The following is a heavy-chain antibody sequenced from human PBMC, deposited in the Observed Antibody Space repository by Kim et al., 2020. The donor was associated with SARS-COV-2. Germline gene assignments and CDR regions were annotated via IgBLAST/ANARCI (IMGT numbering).Heavy chain of an antibody. CDR3: ASGSSSPYYYYGMDV. D-gene: IGHD6-13*01. CDR2: IIPIFGTA. V-gene: IGHV1-69*13. Sequence: SVKVSCKASGGTFSSYAISWVRQAPGQGLEWMGGIIPIFGTANYAQKFQGRVTITADESTSTAYMELSSLRSEETAVYYCASGSSSPYYYYGMDVWVQGTTVTVSS. CDR1: GGTFSSYA. J-gene: IGHJ6*02.